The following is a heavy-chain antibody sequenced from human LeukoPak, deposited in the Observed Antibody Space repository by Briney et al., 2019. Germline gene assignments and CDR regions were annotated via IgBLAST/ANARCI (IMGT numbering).Heavy chain of an antibody. CDR3: AKDGIAAAGPFDY. V-gene: IGHV3-9*01. J-gene: IGHJ4*02. Sequence: PGGSLRLSCAASGFTFDDYAMHWVRQAPGKGLEWVSGISWNSGSIGYADCVKGRFTISRDNAKNSLYLQMNSLRAEDTALYYCAKDGIAAAGPFDYWGQGTLVTVSS. CDR1: GFTFDDYA. CDR2: ISWNSGSI. D-gene: IGHD6-13*01.